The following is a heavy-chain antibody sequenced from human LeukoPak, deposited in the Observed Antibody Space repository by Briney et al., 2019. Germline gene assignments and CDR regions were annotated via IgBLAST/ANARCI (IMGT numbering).Heavy chain of an antibody. J-gene: IGHJ4*02. CDR3: ARDGYDFWSDYPTTLDY. V-gene: IGHV3-48*01. D-gene: IGHD3-3*01. CDR1: GFNFSSYS. Sequence: GGSLRLSCAASGFNFSSYSMNWVRQAPGKGLEWVSYISTSSRTTYYADSVKGRFTISRDNAKNSLFLQMNSLRAEDTAVYYCARDGYDFWSDYPTTLDYWGQGTLVTVSS. CDR2: ISTSSRTT.